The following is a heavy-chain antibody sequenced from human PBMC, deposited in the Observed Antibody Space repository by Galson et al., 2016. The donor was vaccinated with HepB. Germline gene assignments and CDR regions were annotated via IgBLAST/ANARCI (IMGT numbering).Heavy chain of an antibody. CDR3: AREYRRSSWVYNYYGLAV. CDR1: GYTFTSYG. V-gene: IGHV1-18*01. Sequence: SVKVSCKASGYTFTSYGISWVRQAPGQGFEWMGWISAYSGNTNYAQKLQGRVTLTTDTSTSTAYMELRSLRSDDTAVYYCAREYRRSSWVYNYYGLAVWGQGTTVSVSS. D-gene: IGHD6-6*01. CDR2: ISAYSGNT. J-gene: IGHJ6*02.